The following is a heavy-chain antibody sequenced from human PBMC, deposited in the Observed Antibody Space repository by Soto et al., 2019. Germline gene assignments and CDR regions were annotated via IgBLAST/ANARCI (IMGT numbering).Heavy chain of an antibody. D-gene: IGHD3-10*01. V-gene: IGHV1-2*04. CDR3: AREWFGELFQTSFDY. J-gene: IGHJ4*02. CDR2: INPNSGGT. CDR1: GYTFTGYY. Sequence: ASVKVSCKASGYTFTGYYMHCVRQAPGQGLEWMGWINPNSGGTNYAQKFQGWVTMTRDTSISTAYMELSRLRSDDTAVYYCAREWFGELFQTSFDYWGQGTLVTVSS.